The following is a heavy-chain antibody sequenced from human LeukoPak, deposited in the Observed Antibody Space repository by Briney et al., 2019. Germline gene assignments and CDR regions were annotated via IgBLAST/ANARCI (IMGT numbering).Heavy chain of an antibody. J-gene: IGHJ4*02. Sequence: GRSLRLSCAASGFTFSTYWMHWVRQAPGKGLVWVSRISSDGSIAINADSVEGRFTVSRDNAKNTLYLQMNSLRVEDTAVYYCARADYGGNSDFHYWGQGTLVTVSS. V-gene: IGHV3-74*01. D-gene: IGHD4-23*01. CDR1: GFTFSTYW. CDR3: ARADYGGNSDFHY. CDR2: ISSDGSIA.